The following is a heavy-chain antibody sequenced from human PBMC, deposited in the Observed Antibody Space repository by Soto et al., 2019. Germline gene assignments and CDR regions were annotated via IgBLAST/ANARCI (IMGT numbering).Heavy chain of an antibody. D-gene: IGHD2-21*02. CDR1: GFTVSSNY. CDR2: IYSGGTT. CDR3: ARDLVDCGGDCPHDY. Sequence: GGSLRLSCAASGFTVSSNYMTWVRQAPGKGLEWVSLIYSGGTTYYADSVKGRFIISRDNSKNTLYLQMNSLRAEDTAVYYCARDLVDCGGDCPHDYWGQGTLVTVSS. V-gene: IGHV3-66*01. J-gene: IGHJ4*02.